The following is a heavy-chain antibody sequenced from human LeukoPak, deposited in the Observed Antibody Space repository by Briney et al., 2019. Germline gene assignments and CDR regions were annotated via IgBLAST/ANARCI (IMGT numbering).Heavy chain of an antibody. V-gene: IGHV4-61*02. CDR2: IYTSGST. Sequence: PSETLSLICTVSGGSISSGSYYWSWIRQPAGQGLEWIGRIYTSGSTNYNPSLKSRVTISVDTFKNQFSLKLSSVTAADTAVYYCARDWGADDSSGYPWGQGTLVTVSS. D-gene: IGHD3-22*01. J-gene: IGHJ5*02. CDR1: GGSISSGSYY. CDR3: ARDWGADDSSGYP.